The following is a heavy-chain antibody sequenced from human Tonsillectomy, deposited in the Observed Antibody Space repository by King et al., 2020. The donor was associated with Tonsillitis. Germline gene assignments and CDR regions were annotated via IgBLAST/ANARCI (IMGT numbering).Heavy chain of an antibody. Sequence: VQLVESGGGVVQPGRSLRLSCAASGFTFSSYAMHWVRQAPGKGLEWVAVISYDGSNKYYADSVKGRLTISRDNSKNTLYLQMNSLRTEDTAVYYCAREGWDYYDSSGYPNAFDSWGQGTMVTVSS. CDR3: AREGWDYYDSSGYPNAFDS. CDR1: GFTFSSYA. J-gene: IGHJ3*02. V-gene: IGHV3-30*04. CDR2: ISYDGSNK. D-gene: IGHD3-22*01.